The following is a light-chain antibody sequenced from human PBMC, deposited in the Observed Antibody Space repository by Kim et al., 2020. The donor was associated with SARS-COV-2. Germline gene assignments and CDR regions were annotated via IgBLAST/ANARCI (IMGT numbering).Light chain of an antibody. CDR1: GRDVGGYSN. J-gene: IGLJ2*01. Sequence: GQSITLSCTGSGRDVGGYSNVSWHQQYPGKAPKIMIYDVAKRPSGVSNRFSGSKSGNTASLTISGLQAEDEADYYCSSYTSTNTLVFGGGTQQTVL. V-gene: IGLV2-14*04. CDR2: DVA. CDR3: SSYTSTNTLV.